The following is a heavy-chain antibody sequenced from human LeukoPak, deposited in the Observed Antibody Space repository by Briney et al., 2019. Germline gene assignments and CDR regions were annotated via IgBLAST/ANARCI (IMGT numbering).Heavy chain of an antibody. CDR3: ARGLPNRSVVVVPAAFDY. CDR1: GVSTRSSADY. D-gene: IGHD2-2*01. CDR2: IYYTENTGTT. J-gene: IGHJ4*02. Sequence: PSETLSLTCSVSGVSTRSSADYWGWIRQSPGKGLEWIGSIYYTENTGTTSYNPSLRSRVTISVDTSKNQFSLKVTSVTAADTAIYYCARGLPNRSVVVVPAAFDYWGQGTRVTVSS. V-gene: IGHV4-39*07.